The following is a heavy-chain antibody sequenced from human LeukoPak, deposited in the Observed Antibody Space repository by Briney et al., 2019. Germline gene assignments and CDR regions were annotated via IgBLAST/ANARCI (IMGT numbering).Heavy chain of an antibody. V-gene: IGHV4-34*01. Sequence: SETLSLTCAVYGGSFSGYYWNWIRQPPGKGLEWIGELNHSGSTNYNPSLKSRVTISVDTSKNQFSLKLSSVTAADTAVYYCARGRHWYFDLWGRGTLVTVSS. J-gene: IGHJ2*01. CDR1: GGSFSGYY. CDR2: LNHSGST. CDR3: ARGRHWYFDL.